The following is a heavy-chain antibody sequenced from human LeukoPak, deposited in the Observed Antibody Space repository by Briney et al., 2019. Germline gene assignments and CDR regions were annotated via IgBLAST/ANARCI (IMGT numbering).Heavy chain of an antibody. CDR2: IYNGGST. CDR3: ARSKPPAVKDYYGLDV. J-gene: IGHJ6*02. Sequence: AGGSLRLSCAASGFTFSTYGMNWVRQAPGRGLEWVSVIYNGGSTYYVDSVKGRFTISRDTSKNTLYLLMNSLRAEDTAVYFCARSKPPAVKDYYGLDVWGQGTTVTVSS. CDR1: GFTFSTYG. V-gene: IGHV3-66*01. D-gene: IGHD6-13*01.